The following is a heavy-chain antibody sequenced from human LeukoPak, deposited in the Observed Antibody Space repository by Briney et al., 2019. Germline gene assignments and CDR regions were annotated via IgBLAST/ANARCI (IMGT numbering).Heavy chain of an antibody. J-gene: IGHJ4*02. CDR3: AYMKGSSWYYFDY. V-gene: IGHV4-4*07. Sequence: SETLSLTCTVSGGSISSYYWSWIRQPAGKGLEWIGRIYTSGSTDYNPSLKSRVTISVDKSKNQFSLKLSSVTAADTAVYYCAYMKGSSWYYFDYWGQATLVTVSS. CDR2: IYTSGST. D-gene: IGHD6-13*01. CDR1: GGSISSYY.